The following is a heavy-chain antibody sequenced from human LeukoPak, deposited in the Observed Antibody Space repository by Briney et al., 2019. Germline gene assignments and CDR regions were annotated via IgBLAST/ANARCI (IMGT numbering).Heavy chain of an antibody. V-gene: IGHV3-23*01. CDR2: ISGSGGST. CDR3: AKVPVFSLTISEVVTDDAFDI. J-gene: IGHJ3*02. CDR1: GFTFSSYA. D-gene: IGHD3-3*01. Sequence: GGSLRLSCAASGFTFSSYAMSWVRQAPGKGLEWVSAISGSGGSTYYADSVKGRFTISRDDSKNTLYLQMNSLRAEDTAVYYCAKVPVFSLTISEVVTDDAFDIWGQGTIVTVSS.